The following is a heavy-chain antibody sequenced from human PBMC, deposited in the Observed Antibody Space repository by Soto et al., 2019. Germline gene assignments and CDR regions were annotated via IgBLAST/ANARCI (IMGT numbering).Heavy chain of an antibody. Sequence: ASVKVSCKASGYTFTSYDINWVRQATGQGLEWMGWMNPNSGNTGYAQKFQGRVTMTRNTSISTAYMELSSLRSEDTAVYYCARGPIHYYDSSVYPRPTGYYYGIDVRAQGTTVTGSS. CDR1: GYTFTSYD. J-gene: IGHJ6*02. V-gene: IGHV1-8*01. CDR3: ARGPIHYYDSSVYPRPTGYYYGIDV. CDR2: MNPNSGNT. D-gene: IGHD3-22*01.